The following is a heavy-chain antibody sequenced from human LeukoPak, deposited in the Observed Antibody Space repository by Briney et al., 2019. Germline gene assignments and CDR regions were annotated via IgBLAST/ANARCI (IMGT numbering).Heavy chain of an antibody. D-gene: IGHD6-19*01. CDR2: INHSGST. V-gene: IGHV4-34*01. CDR3: ARGGGYSSGWYSPSSWFDP. CDR1: GGSFSGYY. Sequence: SETLSLTCAVYGGSFSGYYWSWIRQPPGKGLEWIGEINHSGSTNYNPSLKSRVTISVDTSKNQFSLKLSSVTAADTAVYYCARGGGYSSGWYSPSSWFDPWGQGTLVTVSS. J-gene: IGHJ5*02.